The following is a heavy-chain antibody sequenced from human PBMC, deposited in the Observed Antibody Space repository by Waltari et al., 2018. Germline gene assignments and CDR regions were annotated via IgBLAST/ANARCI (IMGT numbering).Heavy chain of an antibody. J-gene: IGHJ6*02. Sequence: EEQLVESGGGLVQPGDSLRLSCAASGFTFSSFWMNWVRQAPGRGPLCVPRIRTDARDPTYAYSVKGRLTISRDNARNTLYLQMNRLRAEDTAVYFCARVSRRTYRSPVPGRHYYYGMDVWGQGTTVTVSS. D-gene: IGHD1-1*01. CDR2: IRTDARDP. CDR3: ARVSRRTYRSPVPGRHYYYGMDV. V-gene: IGHV3-74*03. CDR1: GFTFSSFW.